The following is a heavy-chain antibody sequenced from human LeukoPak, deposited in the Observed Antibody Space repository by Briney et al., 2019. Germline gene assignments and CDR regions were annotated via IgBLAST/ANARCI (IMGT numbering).Heavy chain of an antibody. CDR2: INHSGST. J-gene: IGHJ6*03. D-gene: IGHD3-10*01. V-gene: IGHV4-34*01. Sequence: PSETLSLTCAVYGGSFSGYYWSWIRQPPGKGLEWIGEINHSGSTNYNPSLKSRVTISVDTSKNQFSLKLSSVTAADTAVYYCARGVLRMVRGNMDVWGKGTTVTVSS. CDR1: GGSFSGYY. CDR3: ARGVLRMVRGNMDV.